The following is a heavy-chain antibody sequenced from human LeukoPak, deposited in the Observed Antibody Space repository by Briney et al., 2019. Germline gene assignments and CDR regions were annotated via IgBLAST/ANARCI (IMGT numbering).Heavy chain of an antibody. D-gene: IGHD2-15*01. CDR1: GGTFSSYA. CDR2: IIPIFGTA. J-gene: IGHJ5*01. Sequence: SVKVSCKASGGTFSSYAISWVRQAPGQGLEWMGGIIPIFGTANYAQKFQGRVTITADESTSTAYMELSSLRSDDTAVYYCARGGKYGCSGGSCYADSWGQGTLVTVSS. CDR3: ARGGKYGCSGGSCYADS. V-gene: IGHV1-69*13.